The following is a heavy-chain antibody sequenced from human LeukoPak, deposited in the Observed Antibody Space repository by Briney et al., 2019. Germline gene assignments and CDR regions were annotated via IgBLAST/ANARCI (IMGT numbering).Heavy chain of an antibody. Sequence: SETLSLTCIVSGGSISSHYWSWIRQPPGKGLEYIGYIYYSGSTDYNPSLKSRVTISLDTSKNQFSLNLTSVTAADTAVYYCARRSGVLDSRDSRYYFDHWGQGTLVTVSS. J-gene: IGHJ4*02. CDR2: IYYSGST. D-gene: IGHD3-22*01. CDR1: GGSISSHY. CDR3: ARRSGVLDSRDSRYYFDH. V-gene: IGHV4-59*11.